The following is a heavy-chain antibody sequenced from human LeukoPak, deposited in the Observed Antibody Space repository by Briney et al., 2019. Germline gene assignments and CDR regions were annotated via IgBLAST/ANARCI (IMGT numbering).Heavy chain of an antibody. J-gene: IGHJ4*02. CDR1: GFTFSEYY. CDR3: ARETVAGTFDY. CDR2: ISRTADIV. D-gene: IGHD6-19*01. V-gene: IGHV3-11*01. Sequence: KSGGSLRLSCAASGFTFSEYYMSWIRQAPGKGLEWVADISRTADIVSYADFVLGRFTISRDNGDDSLSLQLNSLRAEDTAVYYCARETVAGTFDYWSQGTLVTVSS.